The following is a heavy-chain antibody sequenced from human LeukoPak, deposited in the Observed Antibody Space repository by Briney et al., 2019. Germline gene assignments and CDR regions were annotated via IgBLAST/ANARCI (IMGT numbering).Heavy chain of an antibody. V-gene: IGHV1-69*04. CDR2: IIPILGIA. Sequence: ASVKVSCKASGGTFSSYAISWVRQAPGQGLEWMGRIIPILGIANYAQKCQGRVTITADKSTSTAYMELGSLRSEDTAVYYCARDIVATLDYWGQGTLVTVSS. D-gene: IGHD5-12*01. CDR1: GGTFSSYA. CDR3: ARDIVATLDY. J-gene: IGHJ4*02.